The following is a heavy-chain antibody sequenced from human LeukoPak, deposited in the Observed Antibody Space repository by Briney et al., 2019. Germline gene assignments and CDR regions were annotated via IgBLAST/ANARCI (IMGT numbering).Heavy chain of an antibody. Sequence: PSETLSLTCTVSGGSISDYYWSWIRQPPGRGLEWIGFSTYSGSTNYNPSLKSRVTISVDTSKNQFSLKLSSVTAADTAVYYCARLNGGYWGQGILVTVSS. J-gene: IGHJ4*02. CDR3: ARLNGGY. CDR1: GGSISDYY. D-gene: IGHD1-1*01. CDR2: STYSGST. V-gene: IGHV4-59*08.